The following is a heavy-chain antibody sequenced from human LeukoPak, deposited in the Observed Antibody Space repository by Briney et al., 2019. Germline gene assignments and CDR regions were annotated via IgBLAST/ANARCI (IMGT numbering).Heavy chain of an antibody. Sequence: ASVKVSCKASGYTFTGYYMHWVRQAPGRGLEWMGWINPNSGGTNYAQKFQGRVTMTRDTSISTAYMELSRLRSDDTAVYYCAGSSWYGRLHGWFDPWGQGTLVTVSS. J-gene: IGHJ5*02. D-gene: IGHD6-13*01. CDR2: INPNSGGT. CDR1: GYTFTGYY. CDR3: AGSSWYGRLHGWFDP. V-gene: IGHV1-2*02.